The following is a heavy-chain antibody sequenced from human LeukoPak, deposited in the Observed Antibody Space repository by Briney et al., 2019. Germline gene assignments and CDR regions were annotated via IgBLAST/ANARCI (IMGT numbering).Heavy chain of an antibody. J-gene: IGHJ4*02. CDR2: IIPIFGTA. D-gene: IGHD3-22*01. CDR1: GGTFISYA. Sequence: ASVKVSCKASGGTFISYAISWVRQAPGQGLEWMGGIIPIFGTANYAQKFQGRVTITADKSTSTAYMELSSQRSEDTAVYYCAKSSDSSGYYYSGDYWGQGTLVTVSS. V-gene: IGHV1-69*06. CDR3: AKSSDSSGYYYSGDY.